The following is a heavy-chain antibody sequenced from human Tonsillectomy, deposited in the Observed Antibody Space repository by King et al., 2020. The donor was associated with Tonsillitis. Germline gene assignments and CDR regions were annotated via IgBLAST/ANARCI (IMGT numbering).Heavy chain of an antibody. J-gene: IGHJ4*02. Sequence: VQLVESGAEVKKPGSSVTVSCKASGGTFSSYAISWVRQAPGQGLEWMGGIIPIFGTANYAQTFQGRVTITADESTSTAYMELSSLRSEDTAVYYCARENRVAAARLGLFDYWGQGTLVTVSS. CDR1: GGTFSSYA. CDR2: IIPIFGTA. D-gene: IGHD6-13*01. V-gene: IGHV1-69*01. CDR3: ARENRVAAARLGLFDY.